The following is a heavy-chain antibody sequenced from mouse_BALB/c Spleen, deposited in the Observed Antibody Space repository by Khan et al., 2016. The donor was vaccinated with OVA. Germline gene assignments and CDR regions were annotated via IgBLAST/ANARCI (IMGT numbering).Heavy chain of an antibody. V-gene: IGHV1-5*01. J-gene: IGHJ3*01. CDR3: TRRSGDVAWFVY. CDR2: IYPGNTDT. D-gene: IGHD3-3*01. CDR1: GYTFTSYW. Sequence: VRLQQSGTVLARPGASVKMSCKASGYTFTSYWMHWVKQRPGQGLEWIGDIYPGNTDTNYNQKFKGKAKLTAVTSTSTAYMELSSLTNEDSAVXYCTRRSGDVAWFVYWGQGTLVTVSA.